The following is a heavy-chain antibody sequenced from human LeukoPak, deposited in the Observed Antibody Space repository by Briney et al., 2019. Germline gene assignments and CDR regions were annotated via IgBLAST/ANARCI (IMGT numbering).Heavy chain of an antibody. CDR1: GYTFTSYD. V-gene: IGHV1-8*01. Sequence: ASVKVSCKASGYTFTSYDINWVRQATGQGLEWMGWMNPNSGNTGYAQKFQGRVTMTRNTSISTAYMELSSLRSEDTAVYYCARARGSSWPGRGRWFDPWGQGTLVTVSS. D-gene: IGHD6-13*01. CDR2: MNPNSGNT. J-gene: IGHJ5*02. CDR3: ARARGSSWPGRGRWFDP.